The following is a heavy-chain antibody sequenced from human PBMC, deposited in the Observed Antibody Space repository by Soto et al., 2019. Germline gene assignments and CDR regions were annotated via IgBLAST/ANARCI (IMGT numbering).Heavy chain of an antibody. CDR2: IVPIHDTT. CDR3: AADYDGLRS. J-gene: IGHJ5*02. CDR1: RGTFSTYA. D-gene: IGHD3-3*01. Sequence: QVQLVQTGAEVKRPGSSVNVSCTASRGTFSTYAILWVRQAPGQGLEWMGGIVPIHDTTDYAQKFQGRVTITADEPSSTAYMELRSLRSEDTAVYYCAADYDGLRSWGQGTLVTVSS. V-gene: IGHV1-69*01.